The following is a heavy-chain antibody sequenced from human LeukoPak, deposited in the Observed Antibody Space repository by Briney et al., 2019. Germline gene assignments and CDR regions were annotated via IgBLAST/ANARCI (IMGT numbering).Heavy chain of an antibody. V-gene: IGHV3-23*01. CDR2: ISGSGGST. CDR1: GFTFSSYA. Sequence: PGGFLRLSCAASGFTFSSYAMSWVRQAPGKGLEWVSAISGSGGSTYYADSVKGRFTISRDNSKNTLYLQMNSLRAEDTAVYYCAKDAPGIAVAGTGWFDPWGQGTLVTVSS. J-gene: IGHJ5*02. D-gene: IGHD6-19*01. CDR3: AKDAPGIAVAGTGWFDP.